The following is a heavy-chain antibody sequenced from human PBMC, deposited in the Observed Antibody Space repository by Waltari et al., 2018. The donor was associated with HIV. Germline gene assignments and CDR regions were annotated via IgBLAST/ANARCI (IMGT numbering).Heavy chain of an antibody. CDR2: INSEGSST. D-gene: IGHD2-8*01. CDR1: GFTVSSYW. V-gene: IGHV3-74*01. J-gene: IGHJ3*01. Sequence: VQLVESGGGSVQPGGSLRLSCEASGFTVSSYWMFCVRQVPGKGLVWLRRINSEGSSTTYADSVKGRFTISRDNAKNTLYLQMNSLRAEDTAMYYCTRGNGHAFDLWGQGTMVTVSS. CDR3: TRGNGHAFDL.